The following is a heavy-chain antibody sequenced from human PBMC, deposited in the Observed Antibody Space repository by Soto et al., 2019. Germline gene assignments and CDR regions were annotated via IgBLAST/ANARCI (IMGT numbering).Heavy chain of an antibody. CDR1: GFTFSSYG. Sequence: GSLRLSCAASGFTFSSYGMHWVRLAPGKGLEWVAVISYDGSNKYYADSVKGRCTISRDNSKNTLYLQMNSLRAEDTAVYYCVIVARFGVAWGQGTLVTVSS. CDR2: ISYDGSNK. J-gene: IGHJ5*01. CDR3: VIVARFGVA. V-gene: IGHV3-30*03. D-gene: IGHD3-16*01.